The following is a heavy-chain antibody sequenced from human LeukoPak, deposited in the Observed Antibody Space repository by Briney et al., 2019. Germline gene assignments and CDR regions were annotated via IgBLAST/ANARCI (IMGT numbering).Heavy chain of an antibody. CDR2: ISSSGSTI. CDR1: GFTFSSYE. Sequence: GGSLRLSCAASGFTFSSYEMNWVRQAPGKGLEWVSYISSSGSTIYYADSVKGRFTISRDNAKNSLYLQMNSLRAEDTAVYYCARVHVVVVAAIPTDAFDIWGQGTMVTASS. J-gene: IGHJ3*02. V-gene: IGHV3-48*03. D-gene: IGHD2-15*01. CDR3: ARVHVVVVAAIPTDAFDI.